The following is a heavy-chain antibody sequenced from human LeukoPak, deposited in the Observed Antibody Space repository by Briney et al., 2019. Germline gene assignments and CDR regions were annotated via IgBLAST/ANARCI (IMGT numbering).Heavy chain of an antibody. CDR3: ARGGPLLGYCSSTSCYGRPRNFDY. CDR1: GGFLSGYY. D-gene: IGHD2-2*01. Sequence: SETLSLTCAVYGGFLSGYYWSWIRQPPGKGLEWIGEINHSGSTNYNPSLKSRVTISVDTSKNQFSLKLSSVTAADTAVYYCARGGPLLGYCSSTSCYGRPRNFDYWGQGTLVTVSS. J-gene: IGHJ4*02. CDR2: INHSGST. V-gene: IGHV4-34*01.